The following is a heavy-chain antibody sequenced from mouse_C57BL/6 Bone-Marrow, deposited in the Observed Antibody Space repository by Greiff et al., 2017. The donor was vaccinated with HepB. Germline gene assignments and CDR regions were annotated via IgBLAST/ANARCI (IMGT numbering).Heavy chain of an antibody. D-gene: IGHD1-1*01. Sequence: VHVKQSGPELVKPGASVKISCKASGYTFTDYYMNWVKQSHGKSLEWIGDINPNNGGTSYNQKFKGKATLTVDKSSSTAYMELRSLTSEDSAVYYCANYGSSYVGAMDYWGQGTSVTVSS. CDR3: ANYGSSYVGAMDY. V-gene: IGHV1-26*01. CDR2: INPNNGGT. CDR1: GYTFTDYY. J-gene: IGHJ4*01.